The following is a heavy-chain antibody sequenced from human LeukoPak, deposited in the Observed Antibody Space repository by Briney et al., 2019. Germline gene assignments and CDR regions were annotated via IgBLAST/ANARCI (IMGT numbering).Heavy chain of an antibody. V-gene: IGHV4-61*02. CDR1: GGSINSGNHY. Sequence: SETLSLTCTVSGGSINSGNHYWGWVRQPAGKGLEWIGRIYTSGSTIYNPSLKSRVTMSIDTSKNQFALKLNSVTAADTAVYYCARDLYGDWYFDLWGSGTLVTVSS. D-gene: IGHD2-8*01. CDR3: ARDLYGDWYFDL. CDR2: IYTSGST. J-gene: IGHJ2*01.